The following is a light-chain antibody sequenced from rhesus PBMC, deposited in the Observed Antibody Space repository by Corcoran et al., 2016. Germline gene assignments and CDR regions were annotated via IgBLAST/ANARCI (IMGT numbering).Light chain of an antibody. V-gene: IGKV1-43*03. CDR2: AGS. Sequence: DIQMTQSPSSLSASVGDRVTITCRASQAINTYLNWYQQKPGNPPRLLIYAGSTLESGVPSRFSGSGSRKHFTLTISSLQPEDIATYYCLHYNSYPYSFGQGTKVEIK. J-gene: IGKJ2*01. CDR1: QAINTY. CDR3: LHYNSYPYS.